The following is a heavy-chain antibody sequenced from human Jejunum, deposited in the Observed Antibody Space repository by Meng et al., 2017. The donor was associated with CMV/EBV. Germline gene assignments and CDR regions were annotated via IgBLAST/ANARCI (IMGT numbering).Heavy chain of an antibody. V-gene: IGHV1-3*04. CDR1: GYTFTGYD. CDR2: INTGSGNT. D-gene: IGHD3-22*01. J-gene: IGHJ4*02. CDR3: ARPTYYYDSSGYHY. Sequence: SGYTFTGYDLHWVRQAPGQRLEWMGWINTGSGNTKYSQKCQGRVTITRDTSASTVYLELSDLRSEDTGVFFCARPTYYYDSSGYHYWGQGTLVTVSS.